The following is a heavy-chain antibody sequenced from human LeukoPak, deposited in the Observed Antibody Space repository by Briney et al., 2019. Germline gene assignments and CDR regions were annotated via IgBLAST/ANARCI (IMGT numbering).Heavy chain of an antibody. J-gene: IGHJ4*02. D-gene: IGHD5-12*01. CDR1: GFTFRSYW. CDR3: ASSGYSGYLGY. CDR2: INPDGSGT. Sequence: PGGSLRLSCPASGFTFRSYWMHWVRQAPGKGLVWVSRINPDGSGTSNADSVKGRFTISRDNAKNTLYLQMNSLRAEDTAVYYCASSGYSGYLGYWGQGTLVTVSS. V-gene: IGHV3-74*01.